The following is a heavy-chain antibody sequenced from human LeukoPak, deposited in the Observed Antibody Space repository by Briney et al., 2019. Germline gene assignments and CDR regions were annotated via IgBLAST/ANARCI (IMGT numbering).Heavy chain of an antibody. J-gene: IGHJ4*02. D-gene: IGHD5-24*01. V-gene: IGHV4-59*08. CDR2: IYYSVST. CDR1: GGSIISYY. Sequence: SETLSLTCTVSGGSIISYYWSWIRQPPGKGLEWIWYIYYSVSTNYNPSLKSRVTISVDTSKNQFSLKLSSVTAADTAVYYCARQKPAYEMTDYFDYWGQGTLVTVSS. CDR3: ARQKPAYEMTDYFDY.